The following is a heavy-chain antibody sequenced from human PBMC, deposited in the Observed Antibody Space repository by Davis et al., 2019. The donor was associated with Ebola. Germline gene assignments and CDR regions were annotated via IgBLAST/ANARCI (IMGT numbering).Heavy chain of an antibody. CDR3: RKLKHVPHFDS. CDR2: TCDRSKCNN. V-gene: IGHV6-1*01. Sequence: SQTLSLTCGFSGDSVSNNYVGSNCIRQSPSRGLACLGRTCDRSKCNNDYALSVKSRITITSDTSKNQFPLQLNSVIVEDTAVFVWRKLKHVPHFDSWGQGNLVTVSS. D-gene: IGHD2-15*01. J-gene: IGHJ4*02. CDR1: GDSVSNNYVG.